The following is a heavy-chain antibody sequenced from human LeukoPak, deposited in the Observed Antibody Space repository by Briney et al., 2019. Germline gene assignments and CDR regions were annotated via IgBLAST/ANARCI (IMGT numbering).Heavy chain of an antibody. CDR3: ARVGSSGSHKYYYYYGMDV. V-gene: IGHV4-59*01. CDR2: IYSSGST. J-gene: IGHJ6*02. Sequence: SETLSLTCTVSGGSINSYYWIWIRQPPGKGLEWIGFIYSSGSTKYNPSLKSRVTITIDTSKNQFSLKLSSVTAADTAVYYCARVGSSGSHKYYYYYGMDVWGQGTTVTVSS. D-gene: IGHD6-19*01. CDR1: GGSINSYY.